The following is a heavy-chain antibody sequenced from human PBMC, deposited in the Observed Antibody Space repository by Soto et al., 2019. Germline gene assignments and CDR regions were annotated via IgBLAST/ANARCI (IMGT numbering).Heavy chain of an antibody. D-gene: IGHD2-15*01. CDR1: GGSITSGGSF. J-gene: IGHJ5*02. CDR2: IGYSGAT. Sequence: SETLSLTCTVSGGSITSGGSFWSWIRQHPGKGPEWIAFIGYSGATSYNPSLASRVTISADPYKSQFSLNLRSVTAADTAVYYCARGGASSKWFAPWGHGTLVTVSS. V-gene: IGHV4-31*03. CDR3: ARGGASSKWFAP.